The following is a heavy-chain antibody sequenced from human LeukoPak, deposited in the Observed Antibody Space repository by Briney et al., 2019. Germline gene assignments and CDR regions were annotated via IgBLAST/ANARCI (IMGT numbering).Heavy chain of an antibody. J-gene: IGHJ5*02. D-gene: IGHD3-16*02. CDR2: INPSGSST. Sequence: ASVKVSCKASGYTFTSYDINWVRQAPGQGLEWLGLINPSGSSTLYAQKFQGRVTMTRDMSTTTDYMELSSLRSEDTAVYYCARDNSVGDIAWWFDPWGQGTLVSVSS. CDR1: GYTFTSYD. V-gene: IGHV1-46*01. CDR3: ARDNSVGDIAWWFDP.